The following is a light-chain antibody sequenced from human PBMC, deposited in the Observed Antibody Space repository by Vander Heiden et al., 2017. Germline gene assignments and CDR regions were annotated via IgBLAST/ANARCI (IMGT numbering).Light chain of an antibody. Sequence: VMTPSPATRAMSPRQGATRYCRASQSISNSFLAWYQQKPGQAPRLLIYDASTRATGIPNRFSGSGSGTDFTLTISSLQSEDFAVYYCLQYNNWPRTFGQGTKVEIK. CDR2: DAS. V-gene: IGKV3D-15*01. CDR1: QSISNSF. CDR3: LQYNNWPRT. J-gene: IGKJ1*01.